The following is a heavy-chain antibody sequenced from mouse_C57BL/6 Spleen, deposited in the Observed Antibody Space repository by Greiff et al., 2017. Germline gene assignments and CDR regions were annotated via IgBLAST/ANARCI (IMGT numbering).Heavy chain of an antibody. CDR2: INPSSGYT. Sequence: VQLQQSGAELAKPGASVNLSCKASGYTFTSYWMHWVKQRPGQGLEWIGYINPSSGYTKYNQKFKDKATLTADKSSSTAYMQLSSLTYEDSAVYYCARYYDGYYYAMDYWGQGTSVTVSS. CDR1: GYTFTSYW. J-gene: IGHJ4*01. D-gene: IGHD2-3*01. CDR3: ARYYDGYYYAMDY. V-gene: IGHV1-7*01.